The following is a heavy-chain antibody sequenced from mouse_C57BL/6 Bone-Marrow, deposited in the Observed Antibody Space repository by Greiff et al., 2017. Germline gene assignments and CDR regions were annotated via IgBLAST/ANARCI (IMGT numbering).Heavy chain of an antibody. CDR1: GFTFSDYY. Sequence: DVMLVESGGGLVQPGGSLKLSCAASGFTFSDYYMYWVRQTPEKRLGWVAYISNGGGSTYYPDTVKGRFTISRDNAKNTLYLQMSRLKSEDTAMYYCARAFDGYYERDAMDYWGQGTSVTVSS. CDR2: ISNGGGST. J-gene: IGHJ4*01. CDR3: ARAFDGYYERDAMDY. D-gene: IGHD2-3*01. V-gene: IGHV5-12*01.